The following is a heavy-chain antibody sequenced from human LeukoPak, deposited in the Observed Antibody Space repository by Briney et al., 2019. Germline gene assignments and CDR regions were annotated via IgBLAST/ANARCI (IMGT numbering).Heavy chain of an antibody. CDR1: GFTFSSYA. CDR3: AKLGCSSTSCPLGLSY. Sequence: GGSLRLSCAASGFTFSSYAMSWVRQAPGKGLEWVSAISGSGGSTYYADSVKGRFTISRDNSKNTLYLQMISLRAEDTAVYYCAKLGCSSTSCPLGLSYWGQGTLVTVSS. V-gene: IGHV3-23*01. CDR2: ISGSGGST. D-gene: IGHD2-2*01. J-gene: IGHJ4*02.